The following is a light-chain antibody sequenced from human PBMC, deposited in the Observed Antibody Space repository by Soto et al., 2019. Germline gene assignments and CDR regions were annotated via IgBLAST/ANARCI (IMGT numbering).Light chain of an antibody. Sequence: EIVLTQSPATLSLSPGERATLSCRASQSFSSYLAWYQQKPGQAPRLLIYDASNRAPGIPARFSGSGSWTHFTPIISSLEPQDFAVYYCQQHSNWPPWTFGQGTKVEIK. CDR3: QQHSNWPPWT. CDR2: DAS. J-gene: IGKJ1*01. CDR1: QSFSSY. V-gene: IGKV3-11*01.